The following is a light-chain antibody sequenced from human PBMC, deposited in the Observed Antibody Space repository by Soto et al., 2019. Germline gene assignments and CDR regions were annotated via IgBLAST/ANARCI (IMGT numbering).Light chain of an antibody. Sequence: EIVMTQSPATLSVSPGVRATLSCRASQSEGSSVAWYRQKPGQAPRLLIYSASTRATGIPDRFSGSGSGTEFTLTISSLQSEDFGVYYCQQYTNWPPITFGQGTRLEIK. J-gene: IGKJ5*01. CDR2: SAS. CDR1: QSEGSS. V-gene: IGKV3-15*01. CDR3: QQYTNWPPIT.